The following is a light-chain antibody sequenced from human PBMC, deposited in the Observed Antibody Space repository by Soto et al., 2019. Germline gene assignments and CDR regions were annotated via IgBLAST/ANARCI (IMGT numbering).Light chain of an antibody. Sequence: QSVLTQPPSVSGAPGQKVTISCTRSSSNIGAAYDVHWYQHLPGTAPKLLIYGNNNRPSGVPDRFSGSKSGTSASLAITVLHAEDEADYYCQSYDSSLSGVVFGGGTKLTVL. CDR3: QSYDSSLSGVV. CDR2: GNN. V-gene: IGLV1-40*01. CDR1: SSNIGAAYD. J-gene: IGLJ3*02.